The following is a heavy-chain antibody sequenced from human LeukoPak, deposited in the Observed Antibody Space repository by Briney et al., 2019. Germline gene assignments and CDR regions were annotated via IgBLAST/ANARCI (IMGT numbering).Heavy chain of an antibody. D-gene: IGHD1-26*01. CDR1: GGSISSSSYY. V-gene: IGHV4-39*07. CDR2: IYYSGST. J-gene: IGHJ5*02. Sequence: KSSETLSLTCTVSGGSISSSSYYWGWIRQPPGKGLEWIASIYYSGSTYYNPSLKSRVTMSVDTSKNQFSLKLSSVTAADTAVYYCARDKTSTWEYNWFDPWGQGTLVTVSS. CDR3: ARDKTSTWEYNWFDP.